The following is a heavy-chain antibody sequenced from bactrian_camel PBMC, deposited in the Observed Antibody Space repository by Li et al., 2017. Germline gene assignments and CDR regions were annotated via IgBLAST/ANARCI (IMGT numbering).Heavy chain of an antibody. D-gene: IGHD1*01. CDR3: AAVEREQMSRVVYCSESGAYNR. V-gene: IGHV3S53*01. J-gene: IGHJ4*01. Sequence: HVQLVESGGGSVQAGGSLRLSCTASSGTYSNYCMGWFRQPPGKEHEWVGAVASDGTTRYGGSVDGRFTISKASSAKTLYLHMNSLKPEDSAMYYCAAVEREQMSRVVYCSESGAYNRWGQGTQVTVS. CDR2: VASDGTT. CDR1: SGTYSNYC.